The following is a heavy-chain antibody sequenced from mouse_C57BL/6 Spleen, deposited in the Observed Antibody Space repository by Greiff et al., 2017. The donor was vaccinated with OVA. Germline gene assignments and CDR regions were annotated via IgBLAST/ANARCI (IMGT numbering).Heavy chain of an antibody. D-gene: IGHD2-4*01. Sequence: VQLQQSGPELVKPGASVKISCKASGYAFSSSWMNWVKQRPGKGLEWIGRIYPGDGDTNYNGKFKGKATLTADKSSSTAYMQLSSLTSEDSAVDFCARWRVYYDYDGNFDYWGQGTTLTVSS. CDR2: IYPGDGDT. CDR1: GYAFSSSW. CDR3: ARWRVYYDYDGNFDY. J-gene: IGHJ2*01. V-gene: IGHV1-82*01.